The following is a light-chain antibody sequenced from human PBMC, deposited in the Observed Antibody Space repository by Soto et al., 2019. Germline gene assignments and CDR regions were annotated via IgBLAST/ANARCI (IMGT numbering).Light chain of an antibody. CDR2: EVS. Sequence: QSALTQPPSASGSPGQSVTISCTGTSSDVGGYNYVSWYQQHPGKAPKLMIYEVSQRPSGVPDRFSGSKSANTASLTVSGLQAEDEADYYCSSYGGSNNVVFGGGTKLTVL. CDR1: SSDVGGYNY. CDR3: SSYGGSNNVV. J-gene: IGLJ2*01. V-gene: IGLV2-8*01.